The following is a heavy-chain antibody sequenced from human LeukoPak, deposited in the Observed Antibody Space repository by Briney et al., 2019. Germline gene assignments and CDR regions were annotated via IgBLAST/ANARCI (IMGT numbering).Heavy chain of an antibody. D-gene: IGHD1-1*01. V-gene: IGHV3-30*04. J-gene: IGHJ3*02. CDR3: ASGTGSGAFDI. CDR2: ISYDGSNK. CDR1: GFTFSSYA. Sequence: PGGSLRLSCAASGFTFSSYAMHWVRQAPAKGLEWVAVISYDGSNKYYADSVKGRFTISRDNSKNTLYLQMNSLRAEDTAVYYCASGTGSGAFDIWGQGTMVTVSS.